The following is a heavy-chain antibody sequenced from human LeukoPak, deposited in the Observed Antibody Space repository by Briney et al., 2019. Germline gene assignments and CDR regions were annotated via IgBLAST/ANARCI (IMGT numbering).Heavy chain of an antibody. J-gene: IGHJ4*02. V-gene: IGHV3-21*01. CDR3: ARTSSGWYIVDY. CDR2: ISSSSSYI. D-gene: IGHD6-19*01. Sequence: GGSLRLSCAASGFTFSSYSMNWVRQAPGKGLEWVSSISSSSSYIYYAGSVKGRFTISRDNAKNSLYLQMNSLRAEDTAVYYCARTSSGWYIVDYWGQGTLVTVSS. CDR1: GFTFSSYS.